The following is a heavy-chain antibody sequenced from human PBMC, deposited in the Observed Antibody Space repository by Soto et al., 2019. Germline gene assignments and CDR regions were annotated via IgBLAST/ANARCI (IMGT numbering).Heavy chain of an antibody. CDR3: ARDQLWFGERAFDI. CDR2: IYYSGST. CDR1: GGSISSGGYY. D-gene: IGHD3-10*01. Sequence: PSETLSLTCTVSGGSISSGGYYWSWIRQHPGKGLEWIGYIYYSGSTYYNPSLKSRVTISVDTSKNQFSLKLSSVTAADTAVYYCARDQLWFGERAFDIWGQGTMVT. J-gene: IGHJ3*02. V-gene: IGHV4-31*03.